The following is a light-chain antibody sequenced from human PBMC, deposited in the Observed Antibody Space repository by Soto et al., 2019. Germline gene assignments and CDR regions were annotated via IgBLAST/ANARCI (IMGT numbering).Light chain of an antibody. CDR2: HAS. CDR3: QQYSSSIT. V-gene: IGKV3-20*01. CDR1: QSVSSSY. Sequence: EIVLTQSPGTLSLSPGERATLSCRASQSVSSSYLAWYQQKPGQAPRLIIYHASSRDTGIPDRFSGSGSGTDFTLTISRLEPEDFAVYYCQQYSSSITFGHGTRLEIK. J-gene: IGKJ5*01.